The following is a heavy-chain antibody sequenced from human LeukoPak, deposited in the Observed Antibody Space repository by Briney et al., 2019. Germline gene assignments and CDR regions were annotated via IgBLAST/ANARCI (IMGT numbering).Heavy chain of an antibody. J-gene: IGHJ6*02. V-gene: IGHV4-59*01. CDR3: ASTSGYYDYYYGMDV. D-gene: IGHD3-3*01. Sequence: SETLSLTCTVSGGSISSYYWSWIRQPLGKGLEWIGYIYYSGSTNYNPSLKSRVTISVDTSKNQFSLKLSSVTAADTAVYYCASTSGYYDYYYGMDVWGQGTTVTVSS. CDR2: IYYSGST. CDR1: GGSISSYY.